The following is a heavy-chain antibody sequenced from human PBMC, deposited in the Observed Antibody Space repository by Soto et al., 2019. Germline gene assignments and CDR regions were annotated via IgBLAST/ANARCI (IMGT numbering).Heavy chain of an antibody. Sequence: PSETLSLTCAVYGGSFSGYYWSWIRQPPGKGLEWIGEINHSGSTNYNPSLKSRVTTSVDTSKNQFSLKLSSVTAADTAVYYCARASVVPSKPNWFDPWGQGTLVTVSS. CDR3: ARASVVPSKPNWFDP. CDR1: GGSFSGYY. D-gene: IGHD2-2*01. CDR2: INHSGST. V-gene: IGHV4-34*01. J-gene: IGHJ5*02.